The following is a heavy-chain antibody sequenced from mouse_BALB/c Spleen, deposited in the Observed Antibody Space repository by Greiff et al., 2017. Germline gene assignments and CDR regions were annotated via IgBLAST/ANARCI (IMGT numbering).Heavy chain of an antibody. CDR1: GFTFSSYT. V-gene: IGHV5-6-4*01. CDR2: ISSGGSYT. Sequence: EVKLVESGGGLVKPGGSLKLSCAASGFTFSSYTMSWVRQTPEKRLEWVATISSGGSYTYYPDSVKGRFTISRDNAKNTLYLQMSSLKSEDTAMYYCTSHYYGSSYGVFAYWGQGTLVTVSA. D-gene: IGHD1-1*01. CDR3: TSHYYGSSYGVFAY. J-gene: IGHJ3*01.